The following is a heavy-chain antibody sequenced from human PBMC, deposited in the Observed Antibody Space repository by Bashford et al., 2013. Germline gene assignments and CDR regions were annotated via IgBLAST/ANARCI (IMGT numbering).Heavy chain of an antibody. J-gene: IGHJ3*02. D-gene: IGHD1-26*01. CDR2: ISAYNGNT. Sequence: ASVKVSCKASGGTFSSYGISWVRQAPGQGLEWMGWISAYNGNTNYAQKLQGRVTMTTDTSTSTAYMELRSLRSDDTAVYYCAREGNSGSYYPAFDIWGQGTMVTVSS. V-gene: IGHV1-18*01. CDR1: GGTFSSYG. CDR3: AREGNSGSYYPAFDI.